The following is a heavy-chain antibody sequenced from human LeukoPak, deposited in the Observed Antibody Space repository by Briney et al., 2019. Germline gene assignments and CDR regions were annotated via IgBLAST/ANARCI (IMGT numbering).Heavy chain of an antibody. D-gene: IGHD3-10*01. Sequence: GGSLRLSSAASGFTFSNYAMTWVRQAPGKGLEWVSVISGSGGSTYYADSVKGRFTISRDNSKNTLYLQMNSLRAEDTAVYYCAKDRYYASGSPTRHYYGMDVWGQGTTVTVSS. CDR3: AKDRYYASGSPTRHYYGMDV. V-gene: IGHV3-23*01. J-gene: IGHJ6*02. CDR1: GFTFSNYA. CDR2: ISGSGGST.